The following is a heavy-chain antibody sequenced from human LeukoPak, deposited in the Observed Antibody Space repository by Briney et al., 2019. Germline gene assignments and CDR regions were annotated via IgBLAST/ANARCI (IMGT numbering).Heavy chain of an antibody. CDR1: GGSISSYY. V-gene: IGHV4-59*08. Sequence: TSETLSLTCTVSGGSISSYYWSWIRQPPGKGLEWIGYIYYSGSTNYSPSLKSRVTISVDTSKNQFSLKLSSVTAADTAMYYCASYDFWSGYLDYWGQGTLVTVSS. J-gene: IGHJ4*02. D-gene: IGHD3-3*01. CDR2: IYYSGST. CDR3: ASYDFWSGYLDY.